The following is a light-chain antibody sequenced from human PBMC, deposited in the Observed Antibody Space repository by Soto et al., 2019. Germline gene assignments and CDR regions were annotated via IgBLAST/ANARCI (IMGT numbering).Light chain of an antibody. CDR3: SSYSRNTIV. V-gene: IGLV2-14*01. CDR1: SSDVGGHDY. CDR2: EVR. J-gene: IGLJ1*01. Sequence: QYARSQQASVSGSLGHALTISCTGTSSDVGGHDYVSWYQQHPGKAPKLIIYEVRNRPSGVANRFSGSKSGNTASLTIPRLQAEDEADYYCSSYSRNTIVFGTGTKVTV.